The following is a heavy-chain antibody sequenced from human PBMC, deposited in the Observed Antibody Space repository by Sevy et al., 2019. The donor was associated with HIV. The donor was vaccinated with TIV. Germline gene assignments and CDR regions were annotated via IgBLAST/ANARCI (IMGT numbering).Heavy chain of an antibody. CDR3: AKDLTVVRGLFDY. J-gene: IGHJ4*02. CDR1: GFTFSSYA. Sequence: GGSLRLSCAASGFTFSSYAMSWVRQAPGKGLEWVSAISGSGGSTYYADSVKGRFTISRDNSKNTLYLQMNGLRAEDTAVYYCAKDLTVVRGLFDYWGQGTLVTVSS. D-gene: IGHD2-15*01. CDR2: ISGSGGST. V-gene: IGHV3-23*01.